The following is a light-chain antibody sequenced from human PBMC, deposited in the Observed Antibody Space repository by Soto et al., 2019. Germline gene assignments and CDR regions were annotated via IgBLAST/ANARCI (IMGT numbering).Light chain of an antibody. J-gene: IGLJ2*01. CDR2: DVS. Sequence: QSVLTQPASVSGSPGQSITISCTGTSSDVGGYNYVSWYQQHPGKAPKLMIYDVSNPPSGVSSRFSGSKSGNTASLTISGLQAEDEADYYCSSYTSRSTVVFGGGTKVTVL. V-gene: IGLV2-14*01. CDR1: SSDVGGYNY. CDR3: SSYTSRSTVV.